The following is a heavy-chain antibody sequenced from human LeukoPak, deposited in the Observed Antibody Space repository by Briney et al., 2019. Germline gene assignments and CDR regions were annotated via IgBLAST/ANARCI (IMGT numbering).Heavy chain of an antibody. D-gene: IGHD3-22*01. CDR3: AREANYYDSSGLTTPSFDY. CDR1: GFTVSSNY. J-gene: IGHJ4*02. Sequence: GGPLRLSCAASGFTVSSNYMSWVRQAPGKGLEWVSVIYSGGSTYYADSVKGRFTISRDNSKNTLYLQMNSLRSEDTAVYYCAREANYYDSSGLTTPSFDYWGQGTLVTVSS. CDR2: IYSGGST. V-gene: IGHV3-53*01.